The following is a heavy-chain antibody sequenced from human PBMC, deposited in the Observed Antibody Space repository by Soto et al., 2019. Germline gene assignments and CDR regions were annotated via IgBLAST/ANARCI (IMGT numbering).Heavy chain of an antibody. CDR3: ARLGGYCSTTTCYGYYAMDV. V-gene: IGHV4-30-4*08. CDR1: GGSISSPNFY. J-gene: IGHJ6*02. D-gene: IGHD2-2*01. CDR2: IYYNGTT. Sequence: SETLSLTCTVSGGSISSPNFYWSWIRQHPGKGLEWIGHIYYNGTTYYNPSLKSRVTISVDTSKNQFSLKLSSVTAADTAVYYCARLGGYCSTTTCYGYYAMDVWGQGNTVTVSS.